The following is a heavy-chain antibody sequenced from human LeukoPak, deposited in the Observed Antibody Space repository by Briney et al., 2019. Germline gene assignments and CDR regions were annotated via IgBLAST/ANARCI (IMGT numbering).Heavy chain of an antibody. Sequence: GGTLRLSCAASGFTFSSYGMSWVRQAPGEGLEWVSAISGSGGSTYYADSVKGRFTISRDNSKNTLYLQMNSLRAEDTAVYYCAKTESITMIVAWGQGTLVTVSS. D-gene: IGHD3-22*01. CDR1: GFTFSSYG. CDR3: AKTESITMIVA. CDR2: ISGSGGST. J-gene: IGHJ5*02. V-gene: IGHV3-23*01.